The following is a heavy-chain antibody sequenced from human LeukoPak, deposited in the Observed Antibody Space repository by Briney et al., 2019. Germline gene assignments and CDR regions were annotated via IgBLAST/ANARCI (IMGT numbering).Heavy chain of an antibody. Sequence: ASVKVSCEASGYTFTTYAMHWVRQAPGQRLEWMGWINAGNGNTKYSQKFQARVTITRDTSASTAYMEMRSLRSEDTAVYYCARDPIGSRWPYYFDYRGQGTLVTVAS. CDR2: INAGNGNT. CDR1: GYTFTTYA. V-gene: IGHV1-3*01. D-gene: IGHD6-13*01. CDR3: ARDPIGSRWPYYFDY. J-gene: IGHJ4*02.